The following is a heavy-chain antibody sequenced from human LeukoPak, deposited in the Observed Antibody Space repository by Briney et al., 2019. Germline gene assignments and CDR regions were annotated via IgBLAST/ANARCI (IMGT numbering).Heavy chain of an antibody. V-gene: IGHV3-23*01. J-gene: IGHJ4*02. Sequence: GGSLRLSCAASGFTFSSYAKSWVRQAPGKGLEWVSAISGSGGSTYYADSVKGRFTISRDNSKNTLYLQMNSLRAEDTAVYYCAKDTYYDFWSGYIEGYFDYWGQGTLVTVSS. D-gene: IGHD3-3*01. CDR1: GFTFSSYA. CDR3: AKDTYYDFWSGYIEGYFDY. CDR2: ISGSGGST.